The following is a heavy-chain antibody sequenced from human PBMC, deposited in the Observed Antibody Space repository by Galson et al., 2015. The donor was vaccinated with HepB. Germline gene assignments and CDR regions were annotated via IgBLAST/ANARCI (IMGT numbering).Heavy chain of an antibody. CDR3: AKDGKYCSSTSCYMYYYYYMDV. CDR1: GFTFSSYG. J-gene: IGHJ6*03. V-gene: IGHV3-30*18. CDR2: ISYDGSNK. D-gene: IGHD2-2*02. Sequence: SLRLSCAASGFTFSSYGMHWVRQAPGKGLEWVAVISYDGSNKYYADSVKGRFTISRDNSKNTLYLQMNSLRAEDTAVYYCAKDGKYCSSTSCYMYYYYYMDVWGKGTTVTVSS.